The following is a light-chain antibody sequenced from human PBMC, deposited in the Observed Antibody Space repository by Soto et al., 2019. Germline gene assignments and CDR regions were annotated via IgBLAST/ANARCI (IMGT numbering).Light chain of an antibody. CDR1: QGIXTX. CDR3: XXXXSFPIS. Sequence: DIQMTXSXSSVSASVGDRVTITCXASQGIXTXLAWYQQKPGKAPKLLIYGASSLQSGVPSRFSGSGSGTDFTLTISNLXPXXFATYXXXXXXSFPISFGQGTRLEIK. CDR2: GAS. J-gene: IGKJ5*01. V-gene: IGKV1D-12*01.